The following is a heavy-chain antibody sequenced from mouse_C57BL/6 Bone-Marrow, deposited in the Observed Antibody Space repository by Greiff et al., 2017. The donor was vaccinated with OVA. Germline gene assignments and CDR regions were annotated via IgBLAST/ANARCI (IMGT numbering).Heavy chain of an antibody. CDR3: ARSITTPYYFDY. CDR2: IYPGSGST. CDR1: GYTFTSYW. Sequence: QVQLQQPGAELVKPGASVKMSCKASGYTFTSYWLTWVKQRPGQGLEWIGDIYPGSGSTNYNEKFKSKATLTVDTSSSTAYMQLSSLTSEDSAVYYCARSITTPYYFDYWGQGTTLTVSS. D-gene: IGHD1-1*01. J-gene: IGHJ2*01. V-gene: IGHV1-55*01.